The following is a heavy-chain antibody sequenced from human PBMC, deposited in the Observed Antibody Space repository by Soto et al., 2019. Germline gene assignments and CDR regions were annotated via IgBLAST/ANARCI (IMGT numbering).Heavy chain of an antibody. CDR2: IYYSGST. D-gene: IGHD3-9*01. CDR3: ARDRQHYDILTGRNWFDP. J-gene: IGHJ5*02. Sequence: SETLSLTCTVSGGSISSYYWSWIRQPPGKGLEWIGYIYYSGSTNYNPSLKSRVTISVDTSKNQFSLKLSSVTAADTAVYYCARDRQHYDILTGRNWFDPWGQGTLVTVSS. V-gene: IGHV4-59*01. CDR1: GGSISSYY.